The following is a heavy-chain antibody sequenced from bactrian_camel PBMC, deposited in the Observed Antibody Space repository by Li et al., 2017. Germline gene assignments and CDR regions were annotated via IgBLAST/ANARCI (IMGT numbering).Heavy chain of an antibody. CDR3: AAGTRIIVGDYCDGITD. J-gene: IGHJ4*01. D-gene: IGHD3*01. CDR1: GCAFDNCR. Sequence: QVQLVESGGGSVQAGGSLRLSCAVSGCAFDNCRLGWFRQAPGKAREGIAGIRRNGDAYYADSVKGRFTISRDNAKNIIYLQMSSLTPDDTAMYYCAAGTRIIVGDYCDGITDWGQGTQVTVS. V-gene: IGHV3S55*01. CDR2: IRRNGDA.